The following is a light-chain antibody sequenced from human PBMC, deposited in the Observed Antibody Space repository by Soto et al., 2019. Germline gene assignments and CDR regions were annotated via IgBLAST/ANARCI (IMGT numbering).Light chain of an antibody. Sequence: QSALTQPPSASGSPGQSVTISCTGTSSDVGGYNYVSWYQHHPGKAPKLMMYEVSERPSGVPDRFSGSKSGDTASLTVSGLQDEDEADYYCSSYAGSNHYVFGTGTKVTVL. J-gene: IGLJ1*01. V-gene: IGLV2-8*01. CDR3: SSYAGSNHYV. CDR2: EVS. CDR1: SSDVGGYNY.